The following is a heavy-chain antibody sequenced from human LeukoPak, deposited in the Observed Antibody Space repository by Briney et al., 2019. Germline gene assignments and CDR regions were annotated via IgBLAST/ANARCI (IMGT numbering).Heavy chain of an antibody. CDR1: GYTFSSYH. CDR3: ARDFATWYFDY. Sequence: GASVKVSCKASGYTFSSYHVSWVRQAPGQGLEWMGWINTYDGNTNYAQNFQGRVAMTTDTSTSTAYMELRSLRSYDTAVYYCARDFATWYFDYWGQGTLVTVSS. V-gene: IGHV1-18*01. D-gene: IGHD2-15*01. CDR2: INTYDGNT. J-gene: IGHJ4*02.